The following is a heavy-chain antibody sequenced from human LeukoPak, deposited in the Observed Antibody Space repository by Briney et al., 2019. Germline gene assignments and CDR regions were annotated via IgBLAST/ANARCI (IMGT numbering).Heavy chain of an antibody. J-gene: IGHJ4*02. D-gene: IGHD4-17*01. Sequence: SETLSLTCAVYGGSFSGYYWSWIRQPPGKGLEWIGEINHSGSTNYNPSLKGRVAISVDTSKNQFSLKLSSVTAADTAVYYCASLMTTVTTSGDYWGQGTLVTVSS. CDR3: ASLMTTVTTSGDY. CDR2: INHSGST. CDR1: GGSFSGYY. V-gene: IGHV4-34*01.